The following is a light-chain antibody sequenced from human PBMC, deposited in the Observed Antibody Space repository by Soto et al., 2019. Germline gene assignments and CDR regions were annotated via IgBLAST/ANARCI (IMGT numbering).Light chain of an antibody. CDR3: QQYGSSST. CDR2: GAS. V-gene: IGKV3-15*01. J-gene: IGKJ5*01. Sequence: EVVMTQSPATLSVSAGERATLSCGASQSVRSYLAWYQQKPGQAPRLLIHGASTRAPGIPARFSGSGSGTDFTLTISSLQSEDFAVYYCQQYGSSSTFGQGTRLENK. CDR1: QSVRSY.